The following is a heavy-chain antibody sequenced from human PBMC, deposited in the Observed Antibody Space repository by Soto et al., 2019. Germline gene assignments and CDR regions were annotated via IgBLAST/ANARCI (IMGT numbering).Heavy chain of an antibody. D-gene: IGHD3-22*01. J-gene: IGHJ4*02. CDR2: VYYSGST. V-gene: IGHV4-59*11. Sequence: QVQLQESGPGLVKPSETLSLICTVSGGSISSHYWSWIRQPPGKGLEWIGYVYYSGSTNYNPSLKSQVTLPEDTSKSQFSLKLSSVTAADTAVYHCARGDHSDSSGLSFDFWGQGTLVTVSS. CDR3: ARGDHSDSSGLSFDF. CDR1: GGSISSHY.